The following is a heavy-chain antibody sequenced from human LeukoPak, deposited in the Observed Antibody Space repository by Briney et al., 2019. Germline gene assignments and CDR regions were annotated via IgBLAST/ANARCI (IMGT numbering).Heavy chain of an antibody. CDR1: GFTFSSYG. V-gene: IGHV3-33*01. Sequence: PGGSLRLSCAASGFTFSSYGMHWVRQAPGKGLEWVAVIWYDGSNKYYADSVKGRFTISRDNSKNTVYLQMNSLRAEDTAMYYCARERVGDGWFDPWGQGTLVTVSS. CDR2: IWYDGSNK. D-gene: IGHD3-10*01. CDR3: ARERVGDGWFDP. J-gene: IGHJ5*02.